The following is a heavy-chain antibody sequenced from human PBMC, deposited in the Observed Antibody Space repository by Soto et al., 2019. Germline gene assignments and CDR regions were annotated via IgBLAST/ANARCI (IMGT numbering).Heavy chain of an antibody. J-gene: IGHJ6*02. CDR1: GYSFTREW. D-gene: IGHD2-2*01. CDR3: ARQLLGFCSTTICLNYYYYGMDV. Sequence: PGESLKISCKGSGYSFTREWIGWVRQMPGKGLEWMGIIYPGDSETRYSPSFQGQVTISADKSTSTAYLQWSSLKASDTAMYYCARQLLGFCSTTICLNYYYYGMDVWGQGTTVTVS. V-gene: IGHV5-51*01. CDR2: IYPGDSET.